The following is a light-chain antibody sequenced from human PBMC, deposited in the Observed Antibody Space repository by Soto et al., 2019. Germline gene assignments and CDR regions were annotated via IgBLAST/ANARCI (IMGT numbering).Light chain of an antibody. CDR1: SSNIGNDY. CDR3: VAWYRSLSAYV. J-gene: IGLJ1*01. Sequence: QSVLTQPPSVSAAPGQTVTISCSGSSSNIGNDYVSWYQQFPGTAPKLLVYDNNKRPSGIPDRFSASRSGTSATLGITGLQTGDEADYYCVAWYRSLSAYVFGTATKLTVL. V-gene: IGLV1-51*01. CDR2: DNN.